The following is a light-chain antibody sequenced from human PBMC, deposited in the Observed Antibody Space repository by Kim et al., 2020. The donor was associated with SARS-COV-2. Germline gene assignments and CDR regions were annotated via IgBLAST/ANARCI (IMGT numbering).Light chain of an antibody. V-gene: IGKV2-30*01. CDR3: MQGTSWPRT. CDR1: QGLVCIDGTAN. CDR2: EVS. Sequence: PASSPSGSTQGLVCIDGTANVTWFQQRPGQAPRRLISEVSTRDSAIPDRFSGSGSGTEFTLEISRVEAEDVGLYFCMQGTSWPRTFGEWTKVEIK. J-gene: IGKJ1*01.